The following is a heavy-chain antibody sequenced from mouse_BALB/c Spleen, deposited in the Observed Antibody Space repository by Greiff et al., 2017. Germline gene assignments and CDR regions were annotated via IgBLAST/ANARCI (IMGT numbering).Heavy chain of an antibody. D-gene: IGHD1-3*01. J-gene: IGHJ3*01. CDR2: ISSGSSTI. V-gene: IGHV5-17*02. CDR1: GFTFSSFG. CDR3: ARGDNYWFAY. Sequence: EVHLVESGGGLVQPGGSRKLSCAASGFTFSSFGMHWVRQAPEKGLEWVAYISSGSSTIYYADTVKGRFTISRDNPKNTLFLQMTSLRSEDTAMYYCARGDNYWFAYWGQGTLVTVSA.